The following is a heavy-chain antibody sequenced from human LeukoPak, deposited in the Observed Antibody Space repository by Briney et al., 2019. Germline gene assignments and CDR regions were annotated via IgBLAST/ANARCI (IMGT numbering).Heavy chain of an antibody. CDR3: SRGSGWLSVY. Sequence: GGSLRLSCTASGFTFGDYLMSWIRQAPGKGLEWIGFISGGTTEYAASVKGRFTISRDDSTSIAYLQMNSLTTEDTAVYYCSRGSGWLSVYWGQGTLVTVS. J-gene: IGHJ4*02. V-gene: IGHV3-49*03. CDR1: GFTFGDYL. D-gene: IGHD6-19*01. CDR2: ISGGTT.